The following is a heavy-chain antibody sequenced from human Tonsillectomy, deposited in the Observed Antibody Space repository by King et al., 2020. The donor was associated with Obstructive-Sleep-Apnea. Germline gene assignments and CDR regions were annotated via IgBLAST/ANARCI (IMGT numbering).Heavy chain of an antibody. Sequence: VQLQQWGPGLLKPSETLSLTCAVYGDSFSGCYWTWIRPPPGQGLEWIGEINHSGSTFYSPSLKSRVTLSVDTSKNQLSLNLGSVTAADTAVYYCARLRAGQGSNAFDYWGQGTLVTVSS. CDR2: INHSGST. CDR1: GDSFSGCY. CDR3: ARLRAGQGSNAFDY. D-gene: IGHD1-26*01. J-gene: IGHJ4*02. V-gene: IGHV4-34*01.